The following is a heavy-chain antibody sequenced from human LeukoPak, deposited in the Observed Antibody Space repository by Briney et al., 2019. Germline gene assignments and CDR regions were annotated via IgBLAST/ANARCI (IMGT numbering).Heavy chain of an antibody. CDR3: ARNRIAAAGTDWFDP. J-gene: IGHJ5*02. D-gene: IGHD6-13*01. CDR1: GGSISSRSYY. V-gene: IGHV4-39*01. CDR2: IYYSGST. Sequence: PSETLSLTCTVSGGSISSRSYYWGWIRQPPGKGLEWIGSIYYSGSTYYNPSLKSRVTISVDTSKNQFSLKLSSVTAADTAVYYCARNRIAAAGTDWFDPWGQGTLVTVSS.